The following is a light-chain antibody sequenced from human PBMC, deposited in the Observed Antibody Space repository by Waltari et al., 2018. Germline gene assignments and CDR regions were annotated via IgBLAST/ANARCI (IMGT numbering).Light chain of an antibody. CDR1: SRDVGDYTF. CDR2: HVN. CDR3: SSYTTSNTLWV. Sequence: QSALTQPASVSGSPGQSITISCTGTSRDVGDYTFVSWYQQHPGQAPQLIISHVNRRPSGVSNRFSGSKSGNTASLTISELQAEDGADYYCSSYTTSNTLWVFGGGTKLTVL. V-gene: IGLV2-14*03. J-gene: IGLJ3*02.